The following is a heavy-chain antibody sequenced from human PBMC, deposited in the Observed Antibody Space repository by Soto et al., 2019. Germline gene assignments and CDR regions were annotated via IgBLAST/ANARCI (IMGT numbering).Heavy chain of an antibody. CDR1: GNTFTNYA. CDR2: IIPIFGTP. D-gene: IGHD6-13*01. CDR3: ARDVEYTNSLSPFSNAFHI. J-gene: IGHJ3*02. Sequence: QVQLVQSGAEVKKPGSSVKVSCKASGNTFTNYAINWVRQAPGQGLEWMGGIIPIFGTPDYEQKFQGRVTITADESTSSVYIELSSLTSEDTAVYYCARDVEYTNSLSPFSNAFHIWGQGTMVTVSS. V-gene: IGHV1-69*12.